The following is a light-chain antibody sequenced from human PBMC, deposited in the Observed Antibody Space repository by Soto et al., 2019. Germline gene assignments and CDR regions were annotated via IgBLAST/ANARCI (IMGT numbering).Light chain of an antibody. V-gene: IGLV1-44*01. CDR2: TNT. Sequence: QSVLTQPPSASGTPGQSVSISCSGSRPNIGTNPVNWYQQLPGTAPKLLFYTNTQRPSGVPDRFSASKSGTSASLAISGLQSEDEADYYCAAWDDSLNSVIFGGGTKVTVL. J-gene: IGLJ2*01. CDR1: RPNIGTNP. CDR3: AAWDDSLNSVI.